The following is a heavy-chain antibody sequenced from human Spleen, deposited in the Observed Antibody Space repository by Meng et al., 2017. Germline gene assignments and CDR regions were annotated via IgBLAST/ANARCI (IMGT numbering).Heavy chain of an antibody. D-gene: IGHD2-2*01. CDR2: ISTNTGNP. V-gene: IGHV7-4-1*02. CDR3: TRDGYSDCSRTSCFDY. J-gene: IGHJ4*02. CDR1: GYTPTSYA. Sequence: VQLVQSGADLRKPGASVKVSCQASGYTPTSYAINWLRQAPGRGLEWMGWISTNTGNPTYAQGFTGRLVFSLDTSVSTAYLQISGLKADDTAVYYCTRDGYSDCSRTSCFDYWGQGTLVTVSS.